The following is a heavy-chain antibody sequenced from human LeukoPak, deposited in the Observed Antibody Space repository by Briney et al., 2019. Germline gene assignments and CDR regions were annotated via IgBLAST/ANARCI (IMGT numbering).Heavy chain of an antibody. CDR1: GVSISSSSYY. Sequence: SETLSLTCTVSGVSISSSSYYWGWIRQPPGKGLEWIGSIYSSGSTYYNSSPKSRVTISIDTSKNQVSLKMSSVTAADTAVYYCAKSGGYGLIDYWGQGTLVTVSS. CDR2: IYSSGST. J-gene: IGHJ4*01. V-gene: IGHV4-39*01. CDR3: AKSGGYGLIDY. D-gene: IGHD6-25*01.